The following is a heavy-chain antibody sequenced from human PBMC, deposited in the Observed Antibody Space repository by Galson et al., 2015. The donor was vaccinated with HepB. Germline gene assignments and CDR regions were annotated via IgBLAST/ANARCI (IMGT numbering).Heavy chain of an antibody. CDR2: ISYDGTNQ. J-gene: IGHJ5*02. V-gene: IGHV3-30*18. CDR1: GFTFSSYA. D-gene: IGHD3-10*01. CDR3: TKWGRGNGDWFDP. Sequence: SLRLSCAASGFTFSSYAMHWVRQAPGKGLEWVALISYDGTNQYYADSVKGRFTISRDNSKDTLYLQMSSLRVEDTAVYYCTKWGRGNGDWFDPWGQGTLVTVSS.